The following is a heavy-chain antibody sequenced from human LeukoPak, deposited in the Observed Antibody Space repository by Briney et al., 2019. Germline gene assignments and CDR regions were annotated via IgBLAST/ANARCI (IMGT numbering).Heavy chain of an antibody. CDR3: ARDPPAVRTNTYA. D-gene: IGHD4/OR15-4a*01. CDR2: IYSGGDT. J-gene: IGHJ5*02. V-gene: IGHV3-66*01. Sequence: PGGSLRLSCAASGFTVSNNYMNWVRQAPGKGLEWVSLIYSGGDTHYADSVKGRFTISRYSSKNTLYLQMNSLRAEDTAVYYCARDPPAVRTNTYAWGQGPLVTVSS. CDR1: GFTVSNNY.